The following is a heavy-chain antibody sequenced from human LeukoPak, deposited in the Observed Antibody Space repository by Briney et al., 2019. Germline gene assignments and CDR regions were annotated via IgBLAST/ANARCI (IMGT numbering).Heavy chain of an antibody. Sequence: GGSLRLSCAASGFTFSSYSMNWVRQAPGKGLEWVSSISSSSYIYYADSVKGRFTISRDNAKNSLYLQMNSLRAEDTAVYYCARPILLWFGELTVDVWGKGTTVTVSS. CDR2: ISSSSYI. J-gene: IGHJ6*04. D-gene: IGHD3-10*01. V-gene: IGHV3-21*01. CDR1: GFTFSSYS. CDR3: ARPILLWFGELTVDV.